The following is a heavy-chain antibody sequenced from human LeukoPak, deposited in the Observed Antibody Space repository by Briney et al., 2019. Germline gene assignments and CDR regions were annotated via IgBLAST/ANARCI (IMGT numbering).Heavy chain of an antibody. CDR1: GGTFSSYA. Sequence: SVTVSCAASGGTFSSYAISWVRQAPGQGLEWMGRIISILGKANYAQKFQGRVTITADKSTSTAYMELSSLRSEDTAVYYCAREKDYYDSSGPDYWGQGTLVTVSS. D-gene: IGHD3-22*01. V-gene: IGHV1-69*04. CDR3: AREKDYYDSSGPDY. CDR2: IISILGKA. J-gene: IGHJ4*02.